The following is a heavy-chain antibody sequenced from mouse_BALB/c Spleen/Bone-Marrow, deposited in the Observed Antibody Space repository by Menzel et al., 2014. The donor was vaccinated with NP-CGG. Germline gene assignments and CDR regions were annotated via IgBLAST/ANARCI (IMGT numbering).Heavy chain of an antibody. CDR3: ASYVYGYYFDY. Sequence: EVKLQESGAERVKPGASVKLSCTASGFNIKDTYMHWVKQRPEQGLEWIGRIDPANVNTKYDPKFQGKATITADTSSNTAYLQLGSLTSEDTAVYYCASYVYGYYFDYWGQGTTLTASS. J-gene: IGHJ2*01. D-gene: IGHD1-1*01. CDR2: IDPANVNT. CDR1: GFNIKDTY. V-gene: IGHV14-3*02.